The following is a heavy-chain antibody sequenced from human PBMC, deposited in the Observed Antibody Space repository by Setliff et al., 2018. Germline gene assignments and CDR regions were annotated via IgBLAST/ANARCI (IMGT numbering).Heavy chain of an antibody. CDR1: GGSISNSNYY. D-gene: IGHD3-3*01. CDR2: TYFSGTT. Sequence: ASETLSLTCTASGGSISNSNYYWGWIRQPPGNGLEWIGSTYFSGTTYYNPSLKSRVTISIHTSKNQFSLNLSSVTAADTAVYYCARRSSFWSGYFDYWGQGTLVTVSS. CDR3: ARRSSFWSGYFDY. J-gene: IGHJ4*02. V-gene: IGHV4-39*07.